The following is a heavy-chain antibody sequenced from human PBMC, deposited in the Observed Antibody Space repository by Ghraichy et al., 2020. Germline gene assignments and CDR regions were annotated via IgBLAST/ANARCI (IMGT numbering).Heavy chain of an antibody. CDR1: GFTFSSYA. V-gene: IGHV3-23*01. Sequence: GGSLRLSCAASGFTFSSYAMSWVRQAPGKGLEWVSAISGSDGSTYYADSVKGRFTISRDNSKNTLYLQMNSLRAEDTAIYYCAKSPSVYMVRGVHNYFDYSRQGTLVTVSS. J-gene: IGHJ4*02. CDR3: AKSPSVYMVRGVHNYFDY. D-gene: IGHD3-10*01. CDR2: ISGSDGST.